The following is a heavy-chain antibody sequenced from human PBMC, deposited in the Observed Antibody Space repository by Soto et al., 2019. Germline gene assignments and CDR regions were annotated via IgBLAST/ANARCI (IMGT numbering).Heavy chain of an antibody. D-gene: IGHD6-6*01. J-gene: IGHJ4*02. CDR3: AKDGIAARQSIDY. V-gene: IGHV3-30*18. CDR1: GFTFSSYG. CDR2: ISYDGSNK. Sequence: GGSLRLSCAASGFTFSSYGMHWVRQAPGKGLEWVAVISYDGSNKYYADSVKGRFTISRDNSKNTLYLQMNSLRAEDTAVYYCAKDGIAARQSIDYWGQGTLVTVSS.